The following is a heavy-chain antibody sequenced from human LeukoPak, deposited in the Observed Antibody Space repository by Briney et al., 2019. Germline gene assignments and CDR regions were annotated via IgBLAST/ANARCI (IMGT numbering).Heavy chain of an antibody. V-gene: IGHV7-4-1*02. J-gene: IGHJ4*02. CDR3: ARDREPLLWFGELSYY. CDR2: INTNTGNP. CDR1: GYTFTSYA. Sequence: ASVKVSCKASGYTFTSYAMNWVRQAPGQGLEWMGWINTNTGNPTYAQGFTGRFVFSLDTSVSTAYLQISSLKAEDTAVYYCARDREPLLWFGELSYYWGQGTLVTVSS. D-gene: IGHD3-10*01.